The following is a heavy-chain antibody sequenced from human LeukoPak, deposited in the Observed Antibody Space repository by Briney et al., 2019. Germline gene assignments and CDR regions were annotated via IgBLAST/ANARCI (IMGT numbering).Heavy chain of an antibody. CDR1: GFTFNTYA. CDR3: AKDRIPDGRYSIDF. CDR2: IIGNGGDI. V-gene: IGHV3-23*01. Sequence: GGSLRLSCAASGFTFNTYAMNWVRQAPGKGLEWVSVIIGNGGDIHYAGSVRGRFTISRDNSKNTLYLQMSSLRVEDTAVYYCAKDRIPDGRYSIDFWGPGALVTVSS. D-gene: IGHD5-24*01. J-gene: IGHJ4*02.